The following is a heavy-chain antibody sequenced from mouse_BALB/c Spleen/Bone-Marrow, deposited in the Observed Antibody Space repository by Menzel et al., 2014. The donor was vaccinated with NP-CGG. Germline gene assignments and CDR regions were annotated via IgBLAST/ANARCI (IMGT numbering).Heavy chain of an antibody. CDR2: IDPSTGHT. J-gene: IGHJ3*01. CDR1: GFPFTTYW. CDR3: ARPYRYDKEFAY. D-gene: IGHD2-14*01. Sequence: VHLVESGAELAKPGASVKMSCKASGFPFTTYWMHWFKQRPGQGLEWIGYIDPSTGHTEYNQNFKDKTTLTADKSSSTAYMQLSSLASEDSAVYYYARPYRYDKEFAYWGQGTLVTVSA. V-gene: IGHV1-7*01.